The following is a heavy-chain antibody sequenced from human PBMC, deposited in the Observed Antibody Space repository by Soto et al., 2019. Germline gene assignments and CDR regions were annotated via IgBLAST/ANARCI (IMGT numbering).Heavy chain of an antibody. Sequence: QVQLVQSGAEVKKPGSSVKVSCKASGGTFSTSTFTWVRQAPGQGLEWMGRTIPLLNVADYAQDFQGRVTITADKSTSTAYMELTSLTSKDTAVYYCAGDSPIGSTYSGYDAIDSWGQGTLVTVSS. CDR3: AGDSPIGSTYSGYDAIDS. J-gene: IGHJ4*02. CDR2: TIPLLNVA. D-gene: IGHD5-12*01. V-gene: IGHV1-69*08. CDR1: GGTFSTST.